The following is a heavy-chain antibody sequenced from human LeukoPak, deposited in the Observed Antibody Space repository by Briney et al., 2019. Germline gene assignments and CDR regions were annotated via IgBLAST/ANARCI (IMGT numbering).Heavy chain of an antibody. CDR1: GFTFSSSG. D-gene: IGHD3-10*01. Sequence: PGRFLRLSCAASGFTFSSSGMHWVRQAPGKGLEWVAGRSVDGSNKYYADSVKGRFSISRDNSKNTLYLEMDSLRAEDTAVYYCQKCWGRVVPVVWFVPGVDQWGQGTLVPVP. CDR3: QKCWGRVVPVVWFVPGVDQ. J-gene: IGHJ1*01. V-gene: IGHV3-30*18. CDR2: RSVDGSNK.